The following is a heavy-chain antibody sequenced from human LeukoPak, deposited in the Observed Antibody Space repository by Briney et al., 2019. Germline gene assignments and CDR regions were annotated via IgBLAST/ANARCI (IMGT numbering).Heavy chain of an antibody. CDR1: GFTVSSNY. J-gene: IGHJ4*02. Sequence: PGGSLRLSCAASGFTVSSNYMSWVRQAPGKGLEWVSVIYSGGSTYYADSVKGRFTISRDNAKNSLYLQMNSLRAEDTAVYYCARNLAVAGPFDYWGQGTLVTVSS. V-gene: IGHV3-53*01. CDR2: IYSGGST. CDR3: ARNLAVAGPFDY. D-gene: IGHD6-19*01.